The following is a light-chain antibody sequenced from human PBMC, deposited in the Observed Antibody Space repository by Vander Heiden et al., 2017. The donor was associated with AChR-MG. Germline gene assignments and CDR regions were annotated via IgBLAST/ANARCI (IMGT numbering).Light chain of an antibody. CDR1: QSVSSY. V-gene: IGKV3-11*01. Sequence: EIVLTQSPATLPLSPGQRATRTCRARQSVSSYLAWYQQKPGQAPRLLIYDASNRATGMPARFSDSGSGTDFTLTISSLEPEDFAVYYCQQRSNWPPYTFGQGTKLEIK. CDR3: QQRSNWPPYT. CDR2: DAS. J-gene: IGKJ2*01.